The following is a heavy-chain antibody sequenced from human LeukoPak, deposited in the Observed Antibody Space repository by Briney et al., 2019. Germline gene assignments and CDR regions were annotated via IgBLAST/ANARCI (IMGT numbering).Heavy chain of an antibody. CDR2: ISWNSAQI. V-gene: IGHV3-9*01. J-gene: IGHJ4*02. CDR1: GFSFDDYA. CDR3: AAIKWGSDFDY. Sequence: PGGSLRLSCAGSGFSFDDYAMQWVRQAPGKGLEWVSGISWNSAQIGYTDSVRGRVTVSRDNAKNSLYLQMNSPRPEDTAFYYCAAIKWGSDFDYWGQGTLVTVSS. D-gene: IGHD7-27*01.